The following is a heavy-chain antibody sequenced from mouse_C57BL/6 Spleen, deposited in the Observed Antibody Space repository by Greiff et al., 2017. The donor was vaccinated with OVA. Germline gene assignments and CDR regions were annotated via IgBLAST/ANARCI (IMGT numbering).Heavy chain of an antibody. CDR1: GYTFTSYG. Sequence: VQLQQSGAELARPGASVKLSCKASGYTFTSYGISWVKQRTGQGLEGIGEIYPRSGNTYYNEKFKGKATLTADKSSSTAYMELRSLTSEDSAVYFCARCPYYYGSSGAMDYWGQGTSVTVSS. D-gene: IGHD1-1*01. J-gene: IGHJ4*01. CDR2: IYPRSGNT. CDR3: ARCPYYYGSSGAMDY. V-gene: IGHV1-81*01.